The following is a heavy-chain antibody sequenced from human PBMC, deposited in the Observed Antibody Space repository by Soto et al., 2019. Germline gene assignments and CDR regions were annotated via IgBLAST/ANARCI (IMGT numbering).Heavy chain of an antibody. CDR2: IIPIFGTA. CDR1: GGTFSSYA. V-gene: IGHV1-69*13. D-gene: IGHD2-21*02. J-gene: IGHJ6*02. CDR3: ARDGGIVVVTANYYYYGMDV. Sequence: GASVKVSCKASGGTFSSYAISWVRQAPGQGLEWMGGIIPIFGTANYAQKFQGRVTITANESTSTAYMELSSLRSEDTAVYYCARDGGIVVVTANYYYYGMDVWGQGTTVTVSS.